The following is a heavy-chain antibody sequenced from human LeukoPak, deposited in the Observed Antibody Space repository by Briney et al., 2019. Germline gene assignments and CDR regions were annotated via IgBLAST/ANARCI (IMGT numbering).Heavy chain of an antibody. CDR1: GFTFSSYG. CDR2: IWYDGSNK. D-gene: IGHD2-15*01. V-gene: IGHV3-33*01. J-gene: IGHJ4*02. CDR3: ARDAGYCSGGSCYPGQFDY. Sequence: PGRSLRLSCAASGFTFSSYGMHWVRQAPGKGLEWVAVIWYDGSNKYYADSVKGRFTISRDNSKNTLYLQMNSLRAEDTAVYYCARDAGYCSGGSCYPGQFDYWGQGTLVTVSS.